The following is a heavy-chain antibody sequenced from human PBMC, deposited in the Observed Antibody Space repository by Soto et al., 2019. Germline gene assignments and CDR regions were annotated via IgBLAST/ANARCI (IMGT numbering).Heavy chain of an antibody. V-gene: IGHV4-4*02. CDR3: ARIRSGSYEGFDP. CDR1: SGSISSSNW. D-gene: IGHD3-10*01. Sequence: TSETLSLTCAVSSGSISSSNWWSWIRQPPGKGLEWIGEIYHSGSTNYNPSLKSRVTISVDKSKNQFSLKLSSVTAADTAVYYCARIRSGSYEGFDPWGQGTLVTVSS. J-gene: IGHJ5*02. CDR2: IYHSGST.